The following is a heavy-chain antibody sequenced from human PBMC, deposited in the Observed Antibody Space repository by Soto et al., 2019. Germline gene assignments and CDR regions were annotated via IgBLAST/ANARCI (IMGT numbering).Heavy chain of an antibody. Sequence: ASVGVSCKXSGYTSTNNDVSWVRQATGQGLECMGWMNPGSSDTGYAQKFQGRVTMTRDISIATAYMELNSLTSEDTAIYYCARMESFGSLNWFDPWGQGTLVTVSS. CDR2: MNPGSSDT. V-gene: IGHV1-8*01. CDR1: GYTSTNND. CDR3: ARMESFGSLNWFDP. D-gene: IGHD5-18*01. J-gene: IGHJ5*02.